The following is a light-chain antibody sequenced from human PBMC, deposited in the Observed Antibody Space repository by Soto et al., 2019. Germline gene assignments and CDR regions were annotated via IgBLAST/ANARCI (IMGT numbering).Light chain of an antibody. Sequence: EIVLTQSPGTLSLSPGERATLSCRASQSVSSSYVAWYQQKPGQAPRVLIYGASSRATGVPDRFSGSGSGTDFTLTISRLEPEDFAVYYCQQYVDSPETFGGGTKVDIK. CDR2: GAS. J-gene: IGKJ4*01. CDR3: QQYVDSPET. V-gene: IGKV3-20*01. CDR1: QSVSSSY.